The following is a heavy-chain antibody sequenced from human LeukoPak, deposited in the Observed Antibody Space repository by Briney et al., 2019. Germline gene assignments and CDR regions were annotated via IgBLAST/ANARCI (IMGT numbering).Heavy chain of an antibody. D-gene: IGHD2-15*01. CDR2: ISSSSSTI. J-gene: IGHJ3*02. CDR1: GFTFSSYS. CDR3: ARGYSRAAFDI. V-gene: IGHV3-48*01. Sequence: GGSLRLSCAASGFTFSSYSMNWVRQAPGKGLGWVSYISSSSSTIYYADSVKGRFTVSRDNAKNSLLLQMSSLRVEDTALYFCARGYSRAAFDIWGPGTLITVSS.